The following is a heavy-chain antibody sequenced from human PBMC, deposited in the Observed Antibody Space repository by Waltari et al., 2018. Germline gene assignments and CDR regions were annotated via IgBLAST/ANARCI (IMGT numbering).Heavy chain of an antibody. CDR3: ARDDGVDAFDI. CDR1: GFTVSSNY. Sequence: EVQLVESGGGLIKPGGSLRLSCAASGFTVSSNYMSWVLQAPGKGRGWVSVIDRVGRTYSADSVKGRFPISRANSKNSLYLQMNSLRAEDTAVYYCARDDGVDAFDIWGQGTMVTVSS. D-gene: IGHD3-16*01. V-gene: IGHV3-53*01. J-gene: IGHJ3*02. CDR2: IDRVGRT.